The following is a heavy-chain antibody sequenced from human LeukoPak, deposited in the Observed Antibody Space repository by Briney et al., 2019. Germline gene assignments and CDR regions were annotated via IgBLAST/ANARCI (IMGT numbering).Heavy chain of an antibody. D-gene: IGHD5-24*01. V-gene: IGHV3-30*18. CDR1: GFTFTSYG. CDR3: AKKALDGSTSAPKHN. CDR2: ISYDGSTK. Sequence: PGGSLRLSCAASGFTFTSYGMHWVRQAPGKGLEWVAVISYDGSTKFYGDSVKGRFTISRDNSKNTLILQMDSLRAEDTAVYFCAKKALDGSTSAPKHNWAQRPVVTVSS. J-gene: IGHJ4*02.